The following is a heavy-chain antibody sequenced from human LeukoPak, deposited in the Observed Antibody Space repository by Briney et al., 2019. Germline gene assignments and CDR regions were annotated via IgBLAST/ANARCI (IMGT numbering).Heavy chain of an antibody. CDR2: INHSGST. V-gene: IGHV4-34*01. CDR3: ARGAFENYYGSGSLFGP. CDR1: GGSFSGYY. Sequence: SETLSLTCAVYGGSFSGYYWSWIRQPPGKGLEWIGEINHSGSTNYNPSLKSRVTISVDTSKNQFSLKLSSVTAADTAVYYCARGAFENYYGSGSLFGPWGQGTLVTVSS. D-gene: IGHD3-10*01. J-gene: IGHJ5*02.